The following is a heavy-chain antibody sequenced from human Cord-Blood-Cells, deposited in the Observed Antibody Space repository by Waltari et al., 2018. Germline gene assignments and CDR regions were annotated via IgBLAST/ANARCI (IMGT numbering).Heavy chain of an antibody. Sequence: VRQASGKGLEWVGRIRSKANSYATAYAASVKGRFTISRDDSKNTAYLQMNSLKTEDTAVYYCTRHVEYSYGYYYYYMDVWGKGTTVTVSS. J-gene: IGHJ6*03. CDR2: IRSKANSYAT. CDR3: TRHVEYSYGYYYYYMDV. V-gene: IGHV3-73*01. D-gene: IGHD5-18*01.